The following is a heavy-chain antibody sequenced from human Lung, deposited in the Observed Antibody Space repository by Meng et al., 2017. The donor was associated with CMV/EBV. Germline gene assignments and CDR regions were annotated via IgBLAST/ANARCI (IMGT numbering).Heavy chain of an antibody. CDR1: GSLSSRGSC. J-gene: IGHJ4*02. D-gene: IGHD3-10*01. CDR2: IYSSGGT. CDR3: ARRQGDYYGSGLLFDY. Sequence: GSLSSRGSCWGWIRQPPGTGMGWIGSIYSSGGTSYNPSLKGRVTISVDTSKNQFSLKLSSVTAADTAVYYCARRQGDYYGSGLLFDYWGQGTLVTVSS. V-gene: IGHV4-39*01.